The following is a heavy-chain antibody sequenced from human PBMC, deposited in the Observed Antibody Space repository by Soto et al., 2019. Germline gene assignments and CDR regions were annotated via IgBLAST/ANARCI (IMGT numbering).Heavy chain of an antibody. V-gene: IGHV3-66*01. D-gene: IGHD1-1*01. Sequence: GGSLRLSCAASGFTVSSNYITWVRQAPGKGLEWVSVIYSGGTTYYADSVKGRFTISRDNSKNTLYLQMNSLRAEDTAVYYCARRYTNYYYYLDVWGKGTTVTVSS. CDR3: ARRYTNYYYYLDV. CDR1: GFTVSSNY. CDR2: IYSGGTT. J-gene: IGHJ6*03.